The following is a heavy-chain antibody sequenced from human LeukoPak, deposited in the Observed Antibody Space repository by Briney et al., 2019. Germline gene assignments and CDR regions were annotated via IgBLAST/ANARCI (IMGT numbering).Heavy chain of an antibody. Sequence: GASVKVSCKASGYTFTSYGISWVRQAPGQGLEWMGWISAYNGNTNYAQKLQGRVTMTTDTSTSTAYMELRSLRSDDTAVYYCARDPIYSNYAAKGYFDYWGQGTLVTVSS. CDR1: GYTFTSYG. CDR3: ARDPIYSNYAAKGYFDY. CDR2: ISAYNGNT. V-gene: IGHV1-18*01. J-gene: IGHJ4*02. D-gene: IGHD4-11*01.